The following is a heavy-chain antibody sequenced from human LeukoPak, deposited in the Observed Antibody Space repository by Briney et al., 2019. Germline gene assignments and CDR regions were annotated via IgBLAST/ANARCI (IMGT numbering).Heavy chain of an antibody. CDR1: GFTFSSYS. Sequence: GGSLRLSCAASGFTFSSYSMNWVRQAPGKGLEWVSSISSSSSYIYYADSVKGRFTISRDNAKNSLYLQMNSLRAEDTAVYYCANTPYYYDSSRAFDIWGQGTMVTVSS. D-gene: IGHD3-22*01. V-gene: IGHV3-21*01. J-gene: IGHJ3*02. CDR3: ANTPYYYDSSRAFDI. CDR2: ISSSSSYI.